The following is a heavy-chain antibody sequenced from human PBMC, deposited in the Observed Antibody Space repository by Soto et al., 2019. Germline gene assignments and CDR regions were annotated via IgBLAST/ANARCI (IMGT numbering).Heavy chain of an antibody. CDR2: MNPNSGNT. J-gene: IGHJ6*03. V-gene: IGHV1-8*01. Sequence: GASVKVSCKASGYTFTSYDINWVRQATGQGLEWMGWMNPNSGNTGYAQKFQGRVTMTRDTSISTAYMELSSLRSEDTAVYYCARGGGEWLLSRFYYYYYMDVWGKGTTVTVSS. CDR1: GYTFTSYD. CDR3: ARGGGEWLLSRFYYYYYMDV. D-gene: IGHD3-3*01.